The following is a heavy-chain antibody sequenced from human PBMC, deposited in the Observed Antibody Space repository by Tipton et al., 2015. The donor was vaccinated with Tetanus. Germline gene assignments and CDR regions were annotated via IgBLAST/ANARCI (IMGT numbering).Heavy chain of an antibody. Sequence: TLSLTCTVSGGSISSSSYYRGWIRQPPGKGLEWIGSIYYSGSTYYNPSLKSRVTISVDTSKNQFSLKLSPVTAADTAVYYCARDLTGYSSGWYWFDPWGQGTLVTVSS. D-gene: IGHD6-19*01. J-gene: IGHJ5*02. CDR1: GGSISSSSYY. V-gene: IGHV4-39*07. CDR2: IYYSGST. CDR3: ARDLTGYSSGWYWFDP.